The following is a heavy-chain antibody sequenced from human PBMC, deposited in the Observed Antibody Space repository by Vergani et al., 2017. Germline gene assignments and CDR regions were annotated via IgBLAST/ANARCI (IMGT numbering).Heavy chain of an antibody. J-gene: IGHJ5*02. CDR1: GYTFTSYA. D-gene: IGHD2-2*01. CDR2: INSGDGDT. CDR3: ARSYQLYNWFDP. Sequence: QVQLVQSGSELKKPGASVKVSCKASGYTFTSYAIHWVRQAPGQRLEWMGWINSGDGDTKYSQKFQGRVTITRDTSACTAYMQLSSLRSEDTAVYYCARSYQLYNWFDPWGQGTLVTVSS. V-gene: IGHV1-3*04.